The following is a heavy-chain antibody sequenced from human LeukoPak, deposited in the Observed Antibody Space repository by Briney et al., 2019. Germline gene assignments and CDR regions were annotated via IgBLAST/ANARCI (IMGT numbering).Heavy chain of an antibody. CDR2: IYYSGST. J-gene: IGHJ6*03. D-gene: IGHD3-22*01. CDR1: GDSISSSSYY. V-gene: IGHV4-39*07. Sequence: SETLSLTCTVSGDSISSSSYYWGWIRQPPGKGLEWIGSIYYSGSTYYNPSLKSRVTISVDTSKNQFSLKLSSVTAADTAVYYCTRGSIAYYYMDVWGKGTTVTISS. CDR3: TRGSIAYYYMDV.